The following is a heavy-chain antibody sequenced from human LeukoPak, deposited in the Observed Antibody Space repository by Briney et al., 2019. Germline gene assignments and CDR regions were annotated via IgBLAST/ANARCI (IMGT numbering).Heavy chain of an antibody. CDR3: AKLMVRGVIIGY. D-gene: IGHD3-10*01. CDR2: ISSSGSTI. Sequence: GGSLRLSCAASGFTFSDYYMSWIRQAPGKGLEWVSYISSSGSTIYYADSVKGRFTISRDNSKNTLYLQMNSLRAEDTAVYYCAKLMVRGVIIGYWGQGTLVTVPS. V-gene: IGHV3-11*01. CDR1: GFTFSDYY. J-gene: IGHJ4*02.